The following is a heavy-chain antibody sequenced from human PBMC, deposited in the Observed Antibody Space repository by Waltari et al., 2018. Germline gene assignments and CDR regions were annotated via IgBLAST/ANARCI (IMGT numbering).Heavy chain of an antibody. J-gene: IGHJ4*02. CDR1: GYTFTSYA. CDR3: ARGYCSSTSCYPLEY. Sequence: QVQLVQSGAEVKKPGASVKVSCKASGYTFTSYAMHWVRQAPGQRLEWMGRINPNSGGTNYAQKFQGRVTMTRDTSISTAYMELSRLRSDDTAVYYCARGYCSSTSCYPLEYWGQGTLVTVSS. V-gene: IGHV1-2*06. CDR2: INPNSGGT. D-gene: IGHD2-2*01.